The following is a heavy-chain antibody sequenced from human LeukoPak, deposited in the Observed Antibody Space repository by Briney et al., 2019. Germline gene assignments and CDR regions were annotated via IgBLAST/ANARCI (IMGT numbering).Heavy chain of an antibody. CDR2: INPSGGST. Sequence: ASVKVSCKASGYTFTGYYMHWVRQAPGQGLEWMGIINPSGGSTSYAQKFQGRVTMTRDTSTSTVYMELSSLRSEDTAVYYCARDPFDPTGFDYWGQGTLVTVSS. CDR3: ARDPFDPTGFDY. D-gene: IGHD4-17*01. J-gene: IGHJ4*02. V-gene: IGHV1-46*01. CDR1: GYTFTGYY.